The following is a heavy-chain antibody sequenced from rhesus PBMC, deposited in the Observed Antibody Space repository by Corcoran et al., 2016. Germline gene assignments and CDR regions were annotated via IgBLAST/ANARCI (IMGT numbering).Heavy chain of an antibody. CDR3: AREGIAAAGFDY. J-gene: IGHJ4*01. CDR1: GGSISDSYR. V-gene: IGHV4S10*01. Sequence: QVQLQESGPGVVKPSETLSLTCAVSGGSISDSYRWSWIRQPQGKGLDWIGYIYGSSGTTYYNPSLKSRVPISTATSKHPFSLKLSSVTAADTAVYYCAREGIAAAGFDYWGQGVLVTVSS. CDR2: IYGSSGTT. D-gene: IGHD6-25*01.